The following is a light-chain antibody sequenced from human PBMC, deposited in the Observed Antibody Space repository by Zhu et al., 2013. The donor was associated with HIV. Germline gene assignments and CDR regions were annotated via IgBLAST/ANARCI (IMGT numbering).Light chain of an antibody. CDR3: QQFGSSPLT. Sequence: DIVLTQSPGTLSLSPGERATLSCRASQSVGNNFLAWYQQKPGQAPRLLIYGTSNRAPGIPDRFSGSGSRTDFTLSISRLDPEDFAVYYCQQFGSSPLTFGGGTNVELK. CDR1: QSVGNNF. V-gene: IGKV3-20*01. CDR2: GTS. J-gene: IGKJ4*01.